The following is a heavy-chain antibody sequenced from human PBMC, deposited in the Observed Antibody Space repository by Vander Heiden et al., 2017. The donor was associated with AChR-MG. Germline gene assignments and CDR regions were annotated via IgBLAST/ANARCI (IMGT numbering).Heavy chain of an antibody. CDR1: GFTFSSYA. Sequence: EVQLLESGGGLVQPGGSLRLSCAASGFTFSSYAMSWVRQAPGKGLEWVSAISGSGGSTYYADSVKGRFTISRDNAKNTLYLQMNSLRAEDTAVYYCAKMLRWELLGGGFDYWGQGTLVTVSS. V-gene: IGHV3-23*01. D-gene: IGHD1-26*01. J-gene: IGHJ4*02. CDR2: ISGSGGST. CDR3: AKMLRWELLGGGFDY.